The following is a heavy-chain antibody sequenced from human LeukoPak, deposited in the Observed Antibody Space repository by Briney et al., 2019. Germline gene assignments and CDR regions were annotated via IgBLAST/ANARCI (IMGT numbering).Heavy chain of an antibody. CDR3: ARRGGGSLQLEYWFDP. D-gene: IGHD2-15*01. CDR2: IYPGDSDT. V-gene: IGHV5-51*01. Sequence: GESLKISCKGSGYSFTSYWIGWVRQMPGKGLEWMGIIYPGDSDTRYSPSFQGQVTISADKPISTAYLQWSSLKASDTAMYYCARRGGGSLQLEYWFDPWGQGTLVTVSS. CDR1: GYSFTSYW. J-gene: IGHJ5*02.